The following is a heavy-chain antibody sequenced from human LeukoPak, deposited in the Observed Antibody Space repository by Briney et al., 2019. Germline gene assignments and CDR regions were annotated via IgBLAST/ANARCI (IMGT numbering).Heavy chain of an antibody. CDR3: ARDDVVVPAAITGGRYYYYGMDV. D-gene: IGHD2-2*02. CDR2: ISAYNGNT. CDR1: GYTFTSYG. V-gene: IGHV1-18*01. J-gene: IGHJ6*02. Sequence: ASVKVSCKASGYTFTSYGISWVRQAPGQGLEWMGWISAYNGNTNYAQKLQGRVTMTTDTSTSTAYMELRSLRSDDTAVYYCARDDVVVPAAITGGRYYYYGMDVWGQGTTVTVSS.